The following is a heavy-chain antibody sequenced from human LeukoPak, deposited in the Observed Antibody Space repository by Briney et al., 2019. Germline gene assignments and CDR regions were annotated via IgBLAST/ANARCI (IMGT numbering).Heavy chain of an antibody. V-gene: IGHV3-21*01. CDR1: GFTFSTYY. CDR3: ASGGHYYDSSGYYTPLGYYFDY. CDR2: ISSSSTYI. J-gene: IGHJ4*02. D-gene: IGHD3-22*01. Sequence: GGSLRLSCAASGFTFSTYYMNWVRQAPGKGLEWVSSISSSSTYIYYADSVKGRFTISRDNAKNSLYLQMNSLRAEDTAVYYCASGGHYYDSSGYYTPLGYYFDYWGQGTLVTVSS.